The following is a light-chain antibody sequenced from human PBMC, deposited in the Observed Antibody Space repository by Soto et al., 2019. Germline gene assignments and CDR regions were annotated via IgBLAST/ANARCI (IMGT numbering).Light chain of an antibody. Sequence: EIVLTQSPGTLSLSPGERATLSCRASQSVRSNYLAWYQQKPGQAPRLLIYGASSRATVIPDRFSGTGSGTDFTLTISRREPEDFAVYYCQQYGGSPYTFGQRTKLEIK. CDR3: QQYGGSPYT. J-gene: IGKJ2*01. CDR2: GAS. V-gene: IGKV3-20*01. CDR1: QSVRSNY.